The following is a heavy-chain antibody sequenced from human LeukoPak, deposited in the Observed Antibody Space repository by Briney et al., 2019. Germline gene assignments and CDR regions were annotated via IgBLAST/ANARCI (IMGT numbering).Heavy chain of an antibody. D-gene: IGHD3-9*01. CDR2: ISAYNGNT. Sequence: ASVKVSCKASGYTFTSYGISWVRQAPGQGLEWMGWISAYNGNTTYAQKLQGRVTMTTDTSTSTAYMELRSLRSDDTAVYYCAREKGPGYDILTGYYLPGWFDPWGQGTLVTVSS. J-gene: IGHJ5*02. CDR1: GYTFTSYG. CDR3: AREKGPGYDILTGYYLPGWFDP. V-gene: IGHV1-18*01.